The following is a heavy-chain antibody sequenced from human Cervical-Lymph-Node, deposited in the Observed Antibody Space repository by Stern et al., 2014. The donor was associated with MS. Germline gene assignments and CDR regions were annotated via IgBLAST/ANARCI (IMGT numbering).Heavy chain of an antibody. V-gene: IGHV1-2*02. CDR2: INPYSGDT. Sequence: QVQLGQSGAEVRKPGASVKVSCKASAYTFTAYYIHWVRQAPGQGLEWMGWINPYSGDTNFAQKFQGRATMTRDMSVTTAYLELGRLTSDDTAVYYCARSAGNLVVVAAAPGFWGQGTRVTVSS. J-gene: IGHJ4*02. CDR3: ARSAGNLVVVAAAPGF. D-gene: IGHD2-15*01. CDR1: AYTFTAYY.